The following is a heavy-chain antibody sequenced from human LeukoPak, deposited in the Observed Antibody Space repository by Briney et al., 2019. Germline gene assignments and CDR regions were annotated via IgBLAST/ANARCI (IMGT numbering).Heavy chain of an antibody. Sequence: GGSLRLSCAASGFTFSSYAMSWVRQAPGKGLEWVSAISGSGGSAYYADSVKGRFTISRDNSKNTLYLQMNSLRAEDTAVYYCAKDSLYYGSGSPPEPFDYWGQGTLVTVSS. J-gene: IGHJ4*02. D-gene: IGHD3-10*01. CDR2: ISGSGGSA. CDR1: GFTFSSYA. CDR3: AKDSLYYGSGSPPEPFDY. V-gene: IGHV3-23*01.